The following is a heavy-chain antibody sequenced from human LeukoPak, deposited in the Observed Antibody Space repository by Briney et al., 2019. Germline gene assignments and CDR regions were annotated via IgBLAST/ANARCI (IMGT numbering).Heavy chain of an antibody. CDR2: ISSSSSYI. CDR3: ARDSPYSGSYYDGNHFDY. J-gene: IGHJ4*02. V-gene: IGHV3-21*01. CDR1: GFTFSSYS. D-gene: IGHD1-26*01. Sequence: PGGSLRLSCAASGFTFSSYSMNWVRQAPGKGLEWVSSISSSSSYIYYADSVKGRFTISRDNAKNSLYLQMNSLRAEDTAVYYCARDSPYSGSYYDGNHFDYWGQGTLVTVSS.